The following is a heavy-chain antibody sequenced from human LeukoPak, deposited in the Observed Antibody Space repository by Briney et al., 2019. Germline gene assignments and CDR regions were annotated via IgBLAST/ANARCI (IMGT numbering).Heavy chain of an antibody. CDR2: ITGTGGST. V-gene: IGHV3-23*01. J-gene: IGHJ4*02. CDR3: AKDHGTAVAGFYY. Sequence: GGSLRLSRAASGFSLRTYGVSSVRQPPGKGLEGVSGITGTGGSTYYADSVKGRFTVSRDTSKNTLYLQMNSLRAEDTAIYYCAKDHGTAVAGFYYWGQGTLVTVSS. D-gene: IGHD6-19*01. CDR1: GFSLRTYG.